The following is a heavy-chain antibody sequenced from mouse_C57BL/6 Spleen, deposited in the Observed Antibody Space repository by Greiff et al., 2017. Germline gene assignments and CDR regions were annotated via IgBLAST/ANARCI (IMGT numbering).Heavy chain of an antibody. V-gene: IGHV1-15*01. J-gene: IGHJ2*01. CDR1: GYTFTDYE. Sequence: VQLQQSGAELVRPGASVTLSCKASGYTFTDYEMHWVKQTPVHGLEWIGAIDPETGGTAYNQKFKGKAILTADKSSSTAYMELRSLTSEDSAVYYCTREEYYGSSYEGNFDYWGQGTTLTVSS. CDR3: TREEYYGSSYEGNFDY. D-gene: IGHD1-1*01. CDR2: IDPETGGT.